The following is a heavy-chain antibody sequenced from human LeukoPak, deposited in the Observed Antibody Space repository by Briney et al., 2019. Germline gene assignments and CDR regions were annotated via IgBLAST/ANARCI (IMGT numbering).Heavy chain of an antibody. J-gene: IGHJ6*02. CDR3: AKDNAAKQVALGAYYYGMDV. Sequence: PGGSLRLSCAASGFTFSKSAMNWVRQAPGKGLEWVSVISSSGSSSYYGGSGKGRFTISRDNSKNTLFLQMNSLRAEDTAVYYCAKDNAAKQVALGAYYYGMDVWGQGTTVTVSS. CDR2: ISSSGSSS. CDR1: GFTFSKSA. D-gene: IGHD3-16*01. V-gene: IGHV3-23*01.